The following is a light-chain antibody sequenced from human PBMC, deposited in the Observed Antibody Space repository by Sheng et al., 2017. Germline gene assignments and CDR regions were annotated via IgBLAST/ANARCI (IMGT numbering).Light chain of an antibody. Sequence: DIQMTQSPSSLSASVGDRVTITCRASQTISSYLNWYQQNPGKAPKLLIYTTSSLQGGVPSRFSGSGSGTDFTLTISSLQPEDFATYYCQQSYNTPLTFGGGTKVEIK. CDR1: QTISSY. V-gene: IGKV1-39*01. J-gene: IGKJ4*01. CDR2: TTS. CDR3: QQSYNTPLT.